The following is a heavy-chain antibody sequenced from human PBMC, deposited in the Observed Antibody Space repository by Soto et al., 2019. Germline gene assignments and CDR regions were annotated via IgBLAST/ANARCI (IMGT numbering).Heavy chain of an antibody. V-gene: IGHV4-59*02. CDR1: NGSVSRFY. CDR3: VRVGVGIGTLCAS. CDR2: IHYSGRT. J-gene: IGHJ5*02. Sequence: PSETLSLTCIVSNGSVSRFYCTWIRPPPGKVLEWIGYIHYSGRTDYNPSLTSRATMSVDTSRTQFSLNLKSITAAATAVYYGVRVGVGIGTLCASWGRGTLVTVPQ. D-gene: IGHD1-26*01.